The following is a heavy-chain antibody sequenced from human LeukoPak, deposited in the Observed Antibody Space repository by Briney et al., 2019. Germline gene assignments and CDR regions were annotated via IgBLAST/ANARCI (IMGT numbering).Heavy chain of an antibody. CDR3: AKDVPGSWAPDY. CDR2: ISGSGAST. V-gene: IGHV3-23*01. D-gene: IGHD1-14*01. J-gene: IGHJ4*02. Sequence: PGGSLRLSCLTSGFTLSTNAMSWVRQAPGKGLEWISGISGSGASTYYADSVKGRFTISRDNSKNTPYLQMISLRGEDTAVYYCAKDVPGSWAPDYWGQGTLVTVSS. CDR1: GFTLSTNA.